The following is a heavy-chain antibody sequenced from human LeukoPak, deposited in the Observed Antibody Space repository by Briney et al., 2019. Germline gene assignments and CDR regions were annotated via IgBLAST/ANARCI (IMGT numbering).Heavy chain of an antibody. J-gene: IGHJ4*02. CDR3: ARDPYYYDSSGYSTSKTFDY. D-gene: IGHD3-22*01. CDR1: GYTFTSYY. Sequence: ASVKVSCKASGYTFTSYYMHWVRQAPGQGLEWMGIINPSGGSTSYAQKFQGRVTMTRDTSASTAYMELSSLRSEDMAVYYCARDPYYYDSSGYSTSKTFDYWGQGTLVTVSS. V-gene: IGHV1-46*01. CDR2: INPSGGST.